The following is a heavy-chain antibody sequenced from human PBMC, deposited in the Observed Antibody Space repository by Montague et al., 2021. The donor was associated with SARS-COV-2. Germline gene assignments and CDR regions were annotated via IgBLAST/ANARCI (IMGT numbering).Heavy chain of an antibody. D-gene: IGHD3-16*01. Sequence: SETLSLTCNVSSGSISNYYWSWIRQPPGKGLEWIGFISHAESNNYNPSLESRVSISIDTSKSQFSLRVRSVTAADTAVYYCARSVRFAYGLDVWGQGTTVTISS. CDR1: SGSISNYY. CDR3: ARSVRFAYGLDV. J-gene: IGHJ6*02. CDR2: ISHAESN. V-gene: IGHV4-59*08.